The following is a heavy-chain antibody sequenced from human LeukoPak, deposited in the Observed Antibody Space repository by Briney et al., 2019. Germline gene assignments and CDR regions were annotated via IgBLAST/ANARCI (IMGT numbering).Heavy chain of an antibody. CDR1: GGSISTTNYY. Sequence: SETLSLTCTVSGGSISTTNYYWGWIRQPPGRDLEWIGSIYPSGNTYYNPSLESRVTISVDTSKNQLSLKLTSATAADTSVYYCARHSGLRSPFDPWGQGTLVTVSS. V-gene: IGHV4-39*01. CDR2: IYPSGNT. D-gene: IGHD3-3*01. CDR3: ARHSGLRSPFDP. J-gene: IGHJ5*02.